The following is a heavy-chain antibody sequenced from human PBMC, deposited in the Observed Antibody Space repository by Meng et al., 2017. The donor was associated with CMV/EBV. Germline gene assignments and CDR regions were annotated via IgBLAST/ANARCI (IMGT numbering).Heavy chain of an antibody. CDR3: ARHCSGGSCYLSP. D-gene: IGHD2-15*01. CDR1: DSFTNYW. Sequence: SCKGSDSFTNYWLSWVRQMPGKGLEWMGRIDPSDSYTNYSPSFQGHVTISADKSIRTAYLQWSSLKASDTAMYYCARHCSGGSCYLSPWGQGTLVTVSS. CDR2: IDPSDSYT. J-gene: IGHJ5*02. V-gene: IGHV5-10-1*01.